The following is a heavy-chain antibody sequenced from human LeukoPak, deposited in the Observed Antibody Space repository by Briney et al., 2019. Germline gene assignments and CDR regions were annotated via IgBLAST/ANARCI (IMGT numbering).Heavy chain of an antibody. V-gene: IGHV4-59*01. CDR3: ARDTPWGNCSGGSCYGLLGL. J-gene: IGHJ4*02. CDR1: GGSISSYY. D-gene: IGHD2-15*01. CDR2: IYYSGST. Sequence: PSETLSLTCTVSGGSISSYYWSWIRQPPGKGLEWIGYIYYSGSTNYNPSLKSRVTLSVDTSKNQFSLKLSSVTAADTAVYYCARDTPWGNCSGGSCYGLLGLWGQGTLVTVSS.